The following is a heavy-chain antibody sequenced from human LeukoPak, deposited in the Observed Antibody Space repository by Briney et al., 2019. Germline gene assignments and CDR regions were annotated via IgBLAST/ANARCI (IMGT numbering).Heavy chain of an antibody. Sequence: ASVKVSCKASGYTFTSYGISWVRQAPGQGLEWMGWISAYNGNTNYAQKLQGRVTMTTDTSASTAYMELSSLRSEDTAVYYCAFQQLAGYYYYGMDVWGQGTTVTVSS. J-gene: IGHJ6*02. D-gene: IGHD6-6*01. CDR2: ISAYNGNT. CDR1: GYTFTSYG. V-gene: IGHV1-18*01. CDR3: AFQQLAGYYYYGMDV.